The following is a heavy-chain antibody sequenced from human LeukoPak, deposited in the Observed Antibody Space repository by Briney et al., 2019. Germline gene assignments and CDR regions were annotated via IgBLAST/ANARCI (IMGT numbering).Heavy chain of an antibody. Sequence: SETLSLTCTVSGGSISSYYWSWIRQPPGKGLEWIGYIYYSGSTYYNPSLKSRVTISVDTSKNQFSLKLSSVTAADTAVYYCARDQGGYNPFDYWGQGTLVTVSS. D-gene: IGHD5-24*01. CDR3: ARDQGGYNPFDY. V-gene: IGHV4-59*12. CDR2: IYYSGST. J-gene: IGHJ4*02. CDR1: GGSISSYY.